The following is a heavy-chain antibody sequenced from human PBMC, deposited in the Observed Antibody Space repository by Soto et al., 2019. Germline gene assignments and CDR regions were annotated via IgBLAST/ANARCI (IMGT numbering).Heavy chain of an antibody. CDR3: AHRRRRAARCWFDP. V-gene: IGHV2-5*01. CDR2: LYGNNEE. CDR1: GFSLTTSGVA. D-gene: IGHD6-25*01. Sequence: QITLKESGPTLVEPTQTLTLTCTFFGFSLTTSGVAVAWVRQSPGKALEWIAILYGNNEEHYSPSLNNRLSITKDTSKNQVVLTMTDVDPMDTGTYYCAHRRRRAARCWFDPWGQGTLVTVSS. J-gene: IGHJ5*02.